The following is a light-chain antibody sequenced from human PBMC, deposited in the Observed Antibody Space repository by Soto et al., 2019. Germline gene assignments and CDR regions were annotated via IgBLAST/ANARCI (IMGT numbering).Light chain of an antibody. J-gene: IGLJ1*01. Sequence: QHVLAHPASVSGSPGQSVTISFTGTSSDVGGYNYVSWFQQHPGKAPKLIIYDVSDRPSGVSNRFSGSKSGNTASLTISGLQAEDEADYFCSSYTSSSTPYVFGTGTKVTVL. CDR1: SSDVGGYNY. CDR3: SSYTSSSTPYV. CDR2: DVS. V-gene: IGLV2-14*01.